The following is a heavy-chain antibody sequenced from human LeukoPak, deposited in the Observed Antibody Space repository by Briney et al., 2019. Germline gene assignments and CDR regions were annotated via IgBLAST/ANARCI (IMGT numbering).Heavy chain of an antibody. CDR3: ATPWSYDSSASEYYFDY. V-gene: IGHV1-69*13. D-gene: IGHD3-22*01. Sequence: SVKVSCKASGGTFTNYAISWVRQAPGQGLEWMGGIIPIFGTANYAQKFQGRVTITADESTSTAYMELSSLRSEDTAVYYCATPWSYDSSASEYYFDYWGQGTLVTVSS. CDR2: IIPIFGTA. J-gene: IGHJ4*02. CDR1: GGTFTNYA.